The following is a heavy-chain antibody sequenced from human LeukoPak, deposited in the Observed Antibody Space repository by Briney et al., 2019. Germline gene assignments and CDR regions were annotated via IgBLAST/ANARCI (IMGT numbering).Heavy chain of an antibody. Sequence: GGSLRLSCAASGFTVSSNYMSWVRQAPGKGLEWVSLVYSAGGTYYADSVKGRFTISRDNSKNTVYLQMNSLRAEDTAVYYCAREKSLWGQGTLVTVSS. V-gene: IGHV3-53*01. CDR1: GFTVSSNY. CDR3: AREKSL. CDR2: VYSAGGT. J-gene: IGHJ4*02.